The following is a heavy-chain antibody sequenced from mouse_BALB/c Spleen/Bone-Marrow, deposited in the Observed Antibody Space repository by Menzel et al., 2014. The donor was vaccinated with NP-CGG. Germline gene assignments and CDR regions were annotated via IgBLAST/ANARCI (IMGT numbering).Heavy chain of an antibody. J-gene: IGHJ1*01. CDR3: SRLRMITTYFDV. CDR1: GFTFSTYA. CDR2: ISSSGSDT. D-gene: IGHD2-4*01. V-gene: IGHV5-9-3*01. Sequence: EVNVVESGGGLAKPGGSLQLSCAASGFTFSTYAMSWVRQTPEKRLEWVATISSSGSDTYYPDSVKGRFTISRDNAKNTLYLQMSSLRSEDTAMFYCSRLRMITTYFDVWGAGTTVTVSS.